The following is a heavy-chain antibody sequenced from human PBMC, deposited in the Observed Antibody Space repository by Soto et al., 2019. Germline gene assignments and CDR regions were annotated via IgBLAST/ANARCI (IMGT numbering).Heavy chain of an antibody. Sequence: ASVKVSCKASGVTFNRQDMRWVRQAHGQGLEWMGGIIPMFGSPHYAEKFQDSVTITADESTGTAYLELSSLTSEDTAVYYCAPSEGRDGYSFGYWAPGTLVTVSS. CDR3: APSEGRDGYSFGY. CDR2: IIPMFGSP. D-gene: IGHD5-12*01. V-gene: IGHV1-69*13. CDR1: GVTFNRQD. J-gene: IGHJ4*02.